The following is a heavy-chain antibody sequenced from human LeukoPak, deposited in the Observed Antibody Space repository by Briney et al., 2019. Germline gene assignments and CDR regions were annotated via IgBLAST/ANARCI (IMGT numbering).Heavy chain of an antibody. CDR2: ISYDGSNK. CDR3: ARDDSSSWPLGGPFDY. Sequence: GRSPRLSCAASGFTFSSYAMHWVRQAPGKGLEWVAVISYDGSNKYYADSVKGRFTISRDNSKNTLYLQMNSLRDEDTAVYYCARDDSSSWPLGGPFDYWGQGTLVTVSS. CDR1: GFTFSSYA. D-gene: IGHD6-13*01. J-gene: IGHJ4*02. V-gene: IGHV3-30-3*01.